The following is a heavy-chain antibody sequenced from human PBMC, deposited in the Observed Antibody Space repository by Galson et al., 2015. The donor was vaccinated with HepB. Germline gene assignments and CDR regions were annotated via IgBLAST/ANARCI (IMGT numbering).Heavy chain of an antibody. Sequence: SCKASGGTFSTYAINWVRQAPGQGLEWMGGIIPIFGKGNYAQKFQGRITITADESTSTAYMELSSLRSEDTAVYYCARTMFSGGWYGFEYWGQGTLVTVSS. CDR2: IIPIFGKG. CDR3: ARTMFSGGWYGFEY. V-gene: IGHV1-69*01. J-gene: IGHJ4*02. CDR1: GGTFSTYA. D-gene: IGHD6-19*01.